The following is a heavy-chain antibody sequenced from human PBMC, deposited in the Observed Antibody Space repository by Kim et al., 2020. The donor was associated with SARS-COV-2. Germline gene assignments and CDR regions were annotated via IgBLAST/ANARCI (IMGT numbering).Heavy chain of an antibody. CDR1: GFTFSSYD. D-gene: IGHD3-22*01. V-gene: IGHV3-33*05. CDR2: ISYDGSNN. J-gene: IGHJ4*02. CDR3: ARGEDYYDSSGFVSY. Sequence: GGSLRLSCAASGFTFSSYDMHWVRQAPGKGLEWVAVISYDGSNNYYADSVKGRLTISRDNYKKTLYLQMNSLRAEDTAVYYCARGEDYYDSSGFVSYWGQGTLVTVSS.